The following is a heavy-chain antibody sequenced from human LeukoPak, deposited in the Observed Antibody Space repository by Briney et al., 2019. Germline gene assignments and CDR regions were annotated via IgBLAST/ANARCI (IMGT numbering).Heavy chain of an antibody. J-gene: IGHJ5*01. CDR2: INHSGST. V-gene: IGHV4-34*01. CDR1: GGSFSGYY. Sequence: SETLSLTCAVYGGSFSGYYWSWIRQPPGKGLEWIGEINHSGSTNYNPSLKGRVTISVDTSKNQFSLKLSSVTAADTAVYYCARTIQQWLVPDWFDSWGQGTLVTVSS. D-gene: IGHD6-19*01. CDR3: ARTIQQWLVPDWFDS.